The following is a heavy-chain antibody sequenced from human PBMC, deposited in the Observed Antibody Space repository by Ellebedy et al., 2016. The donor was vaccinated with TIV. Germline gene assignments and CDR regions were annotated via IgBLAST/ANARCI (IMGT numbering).Heavy chain of an antibody. CDR2: IYHSGTT. CDR1: GGSISTTNW. Sequence: SETLSLXXAVSGGSISTTNWWSWVRQPPGKGLEWIGEIYHSGTTNYNPSLKSRATISVDKSQNHFSLKLSSVTAADTAVYYCAAYHYGPGSYYFPYFFDYWGQGTLVTVSS. CDR3: AAYHYGPGSYYFPYFFDY. V-gene: IGHV4-4*02. D-gene: IGHD3-10*01. J-gene: IGHJ4*02.